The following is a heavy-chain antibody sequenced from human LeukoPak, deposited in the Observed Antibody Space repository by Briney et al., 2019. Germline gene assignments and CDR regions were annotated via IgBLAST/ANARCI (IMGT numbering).Heavy chain of an antibody. D-gene: IGHD6-19*01. CDR1: GFTFSSYD. V-gene: IGHV3-13*01. J-gene: IGHJ3*02. CDR3: AQQWLVLGAFDI. CDR2: IGTAGDT. Sequence: GGSLRLSCAASGFTFSSYDMHWVRQATGKGLEWVSAIGTAGDTYYPGSVKGRFTISRENAKNSLYLQMNSLRAGDTAVYYCAQQWLVLGAFDIWGQGTMVTVSS.